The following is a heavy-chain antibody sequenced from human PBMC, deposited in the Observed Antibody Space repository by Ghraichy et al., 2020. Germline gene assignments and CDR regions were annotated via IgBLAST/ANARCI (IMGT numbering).Heavy chain of an antibody. D-gene: IGHD3-9*01. J-gene: IGHJ6*02. CDR1: GGSFSGYY. CDR3: ARGSERVRLRYFDLPARSNYYYYGMDV. CDR2: INHSGST. Sequence: SETLSLTCAVYGGSFSGYYWSWIRQPPGKGLEWIGEINHSGSTNYNPSLKSRVTISVDTSKNQFSLKLSSVTAADTAVYYCARGSERVRLRYFDLPARSNYYYYGMDVWGQGTTVTVSS. V-gene: IGHV4-34*01.